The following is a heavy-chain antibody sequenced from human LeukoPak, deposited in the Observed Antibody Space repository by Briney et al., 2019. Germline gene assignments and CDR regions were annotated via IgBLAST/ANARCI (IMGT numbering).Heavy chain of an antibody. V-gene: IGHV3-30*02. CDR3: AKGSLSIAAAMAQVY. CDR1: GFTFSSYG. J-gene: IGHJ4*02. D-gene: IGHD6-13*01. CDR2: IRYDGSNK. Sequence: GGSLRLSCAASGFTFSSYGMPWVRQAPGKGLEWVAFIRYDGSNKYYADSVKGRFTISRDNSKNTLHLQMNSLRAEDTAVYYCAKGSLSIAAAMAQVYWGQGTLVTVSS.